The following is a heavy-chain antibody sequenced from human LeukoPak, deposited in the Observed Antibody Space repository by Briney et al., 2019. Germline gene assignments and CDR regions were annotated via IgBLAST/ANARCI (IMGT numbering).Heavy chain of an antibody. V-gene: IGHV1-69*01. Sequence: SVKVSCKASGGTFNSYAISWVRQAPGQGLEWMGGIIPIFGTANYAQKFQGRVTITADESTSTAYMELSSLRSEDTAVYYCARAPYSYGQDMDVWGKGTTVTVSS. CDR2: IIPIFGTA. D-gene: IGHD5-18*01. CDR3: ARAPYSYGQDMDV. CDR1: GGTFNSYA. J-gene: IGHJ6*03.